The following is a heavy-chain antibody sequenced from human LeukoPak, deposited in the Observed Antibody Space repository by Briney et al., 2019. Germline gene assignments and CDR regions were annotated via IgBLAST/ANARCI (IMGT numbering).Heavy chain of an antibody. D-gene: IGHD4-17*01. Sequence: PGRSLRLSCAASGFTFSSYAMHGVRQAPGKGLEWVAVISYDGSKKYYADSVKGRFTISRDNSKNTLYLQMNSLRAEDTAVYYCARDDDYGDYVVDYWGQGTLVTVSS. CDR2: ISYDGSKK. V-gene: IGHV3-30*04. J-gene: IGHJ4*02. CDR1: GFTFSSYA. CDR3: ARDDDYGDYVVDY.